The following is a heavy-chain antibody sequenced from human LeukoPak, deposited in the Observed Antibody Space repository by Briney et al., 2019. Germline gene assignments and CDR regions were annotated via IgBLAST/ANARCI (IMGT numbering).Heavy chain of an antibody. J-gene: IGHJ4*02. CDR1: GGSISSGDYY. CDR2: IFYSGNT. CDR3: GRLNPVTTLLDY. Sequence: SQTLSLTCTVSGGSISSGDYYWSWIRQPPGKGLEWIGYIFYSGNTYYNPSLKSRVTISVDTSKNQFSLKLSSVTAADTAVYYCGRLNPVTTLLDYWGQGTLVTVSS. D-gene: IGHD4-17*01. V-gene: IGHV4-30-4*01.